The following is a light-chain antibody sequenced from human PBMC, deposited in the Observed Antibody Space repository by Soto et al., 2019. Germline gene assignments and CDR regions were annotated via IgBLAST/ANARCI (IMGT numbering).Light chain of an antibody. CDR3: QQYFSTPLT. V-gene: IGKV4-1*01. J-gene: IGKJ4*01. CDR2: WAS. CDR1: QSVLYDSNNKNY. Sequence: DIVMTQSPDSLAVSLGERATINCKFSQSVLYDSNNKNYFAWYQQKPGQPPKLLIYWASTRQSGVPDRFSGSGSGTDFTLTISSLQAEDVAIYFCQQYFSTPLTFGGGTKVEIK.